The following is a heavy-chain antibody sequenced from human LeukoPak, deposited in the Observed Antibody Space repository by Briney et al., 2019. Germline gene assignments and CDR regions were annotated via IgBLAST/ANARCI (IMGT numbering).Heavy chain of an antibody. V-gene: IGHV3-9*01. D-gene: IGHD6-13*01. Sequence: HTGRSLRLSCAASGFTFDDYAMHWVRQAPGKGLEWVSGISWNSGSIGYADSVKGRFTISRDNAKNSLYLQMNSLRAEDTALYYCAKDLDHSRSWTRGHFDYWGQGTLVTVSS. CDR2: ISWNSGSI. J-gene: IGHJ4*02. CDR3: AKDLDHSRSWTRGHFDY. CDR1: GFTFDDYA.